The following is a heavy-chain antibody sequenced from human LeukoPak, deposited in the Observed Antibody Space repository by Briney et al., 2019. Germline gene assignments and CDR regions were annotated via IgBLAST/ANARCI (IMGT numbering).Heavy chain of an antibody. Sequence: PGGSLRLSCAAPGFIFDDYAIHWVRQAPGKGLEWVSLISGDGGSTFYADSVKGRFTISRDNSNLYLQMNSLRAEDTAVYYCAKDGKKWQEPLESWGQGTLVIVSS. D-gene: IGHD1-14*01. CDR1: GFIFDDYA. V-gene: IGHV3-43*02. CDR3: AKDGKKWQEPLES. CDR2: ISGDGGST. J-gene: IGHJ4*02.